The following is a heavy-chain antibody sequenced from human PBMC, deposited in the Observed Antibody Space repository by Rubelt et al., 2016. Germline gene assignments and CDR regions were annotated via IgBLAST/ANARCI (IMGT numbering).Heavy chain of an antibody. CDR3: AKALPTYYYDSSGYSTYYFDY. CDR2: ISGSGGST. D-gene: IGHD3-22*01. V-gene: IGHV3-23*01. J-gene: IGHJ4*02. CDR1: GFTFSSYA. Sequence: LSCAASGFTFSSYAMSWVRQAPGKGLEWVSAISGSGGSTYYADSVKGRFTISRDNSKNTLYLQMNSLRAEDTAVYYCAKALPTYYYDSSGYSTYYFDYWGQGTLVTVSS.